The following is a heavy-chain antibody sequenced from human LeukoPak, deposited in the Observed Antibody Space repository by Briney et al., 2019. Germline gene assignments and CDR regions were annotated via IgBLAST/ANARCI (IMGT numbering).Heavy chain of an antibody. D-gene: IGHD6-13*01. CDR2: IKYYVSEI. Sequence: GGSLRLSCAASGFTFSSYWMAWVRRAPGKGLEWVANIKYYVSEIYYVDSVKGRFTISRDNAKNSLYLQMTSLRAEDTAVYYCARDIAAPGLFLDSWGQGTLVTVSS. V-gene: IGHV3-7*01. J-gene: IGHJ4*02. CDR1: GFTFSSYW. CDR3: ARDIAAPGLFLDS.